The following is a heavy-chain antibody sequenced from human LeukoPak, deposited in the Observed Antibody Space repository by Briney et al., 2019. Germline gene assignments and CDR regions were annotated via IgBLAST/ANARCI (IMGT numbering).Heavy chain of an antibody. Sequence: GGSLRLSCAASGFTVSSNYMSWVRQAPGKGLEWVSVIYSGGSTYYADFVKGRFTISRDNSKNTLYLQMNSLRAEDTAVYYCARRIVGATHLDYWGQGTLVTVSS. J-gene: IGHJ4*02. CDR1: GFTVSSNY. D-gene: IGHD1-26*01. CDR3: ARRIVGATHLDY. V-gene: IGHV3-66*04. CDR2: IYSGGST.